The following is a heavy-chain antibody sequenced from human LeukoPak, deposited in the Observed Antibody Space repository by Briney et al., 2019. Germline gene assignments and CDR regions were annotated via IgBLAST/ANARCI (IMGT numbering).Heavy chain of an antibody. Sequence: SETLSLTCTVSGGSISSSSYYWGWIRQPPGKGLEWIGSIYHSGSTYYNPSLKSRVTISVDTSKNQFSLKLSSVTAADTAVYYCARGYGDYALYYYYYMDVWGKGTTVTISS. CDR3: ARGYGDYALYYYYYMDV. CDR1: GGSISSSSYY. J-gene: IGHJ6*03. CDR2: IYHSGST. D-gene: IGHD4-17*01. V-gene: IGHV4-39*07.